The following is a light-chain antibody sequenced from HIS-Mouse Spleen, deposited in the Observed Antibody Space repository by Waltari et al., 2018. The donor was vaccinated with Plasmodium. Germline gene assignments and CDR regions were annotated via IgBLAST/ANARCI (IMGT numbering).Light chain of an antibody. J-gene: IGLJ3*02. CDR3: YSTDSSGNHRV. CDR2: EDS. CDR1: ALPKKY. V-gene: IGLV3-10*01. Sequence: SYELTQPPSVSVSPGQTARITCSGDALPKKYAYWYQQKPGQAPLLVIYEDSKRPSGIPMGVPGSSSRTMATLTISVAQVEDEADYYCYSTDSSGNHRVFGGGTKLTVL.